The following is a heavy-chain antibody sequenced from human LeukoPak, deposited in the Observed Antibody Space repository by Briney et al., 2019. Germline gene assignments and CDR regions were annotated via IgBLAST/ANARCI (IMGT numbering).Heavy chain of an antibody. D-gene: IGHD6-13*01. CDR2: INPNSGGT. CDR3: ARDRHPYSSSWYTIDY. Sequence: GASVKVSCKTSGYTFTSYYMHWVRQAPGQGLEWMGWINPNSGGTNYAQKFQGRVTMTRDTSISTAYMELSRLRSDDTAVYYCARDRHPYSSSWYTIDYWGQGTLVTVSS. J-gene: IGHJ4*02. V-gene: IGHV1-2*02. CDR1: GYTFTSYY.